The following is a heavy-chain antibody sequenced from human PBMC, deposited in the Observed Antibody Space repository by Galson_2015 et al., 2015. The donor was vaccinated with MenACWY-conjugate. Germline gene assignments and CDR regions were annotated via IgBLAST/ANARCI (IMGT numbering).Heavy chain of an antibody. V-gene: IGHV1-3*01. CDR2: INAGNGNT. J-gene: IGHJ4*02. CDR1: GYTFTSYA. D-gene: IGHD6-19*01. CDR3: ARDESGWYVLPTTRSDY. Sequence: SVKVSCKASGYTFTSYAMHWVRQAPGQRLEWMGWINAGNGNTKYSQKFQGRVTITRDTSASTAYMELSSLRSEDTAVYYCARDESGWYVLPTTRSDYWGQGTLVTVSS.